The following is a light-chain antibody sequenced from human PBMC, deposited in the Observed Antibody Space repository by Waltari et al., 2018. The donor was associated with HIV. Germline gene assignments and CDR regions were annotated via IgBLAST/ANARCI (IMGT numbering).Light chain of an antibody. CDR1: QSISDL. CDR2: EAS. CDR3: QQYDTYPWT. J-gene: IGKJ1*01. V-gene: IGKV1-5*03. Sequence: DIQMTQSPSTLSASVGDRVTITCRASQSISDLLACFQQKPGKAPQRLIYEASNLQSGVPSRFSGSGSGTEFTLTISSLQPDDFATYYCQQYDTYPWTFGQGTEVEIK.